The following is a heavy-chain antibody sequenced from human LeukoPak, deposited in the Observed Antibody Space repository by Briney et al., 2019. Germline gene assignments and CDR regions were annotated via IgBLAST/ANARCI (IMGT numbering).Heavy chain of an antibody. CDR1: GFTFSSYA. D-gene: IGHD6-13*01. V-gene: IGHV3-23*01. CDR3: ARDGGIAAYYYYYYGMDV. Sequence: PGGSLRLSCAASGFTFSSYAMSWVRQAPGKGLEWVSAISGSGGSTYYADSVKGRFTISRDNAKNSLYLQMNSLRAEDTAVYYCARDGGIAAYYYYYYGMDVWGQGTTVTVSS. J-gene: IGHJ6*02. CDR2: ISGSGGST.